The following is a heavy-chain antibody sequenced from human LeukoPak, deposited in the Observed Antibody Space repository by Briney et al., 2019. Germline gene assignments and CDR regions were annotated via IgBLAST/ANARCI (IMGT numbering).Heavy chain of an antibody. CDR1: GYTFTNYY. Sequence: ASVKVSCKTSGYTFTNYYMHWVRQAPGQGLEWMGIINPSGGSTSYAQKFQGRVTMTGDTSTNTVCMELSSLRSEDTAMYYCAREWVHYTYGSLPIDYWGQGTLVTVSS. V-gene: IGHV1-46*01. CDR3: AREWVHYTYGSLPIDY. D-gene: IGHD5-18*01. CDR2: INPSGGST. J-gene: IGHJ4*02.